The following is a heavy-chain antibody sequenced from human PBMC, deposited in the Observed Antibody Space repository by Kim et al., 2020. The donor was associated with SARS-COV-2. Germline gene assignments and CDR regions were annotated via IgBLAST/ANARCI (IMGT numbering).Heavy chain of an antibody. J-gene: IGHJ4*02. D-gene: IGHD4-17*01. CDR3: ARRATVTTPYYFDY. V-gene: IGHV1-69*01. Sequence: AQQCQGRVTITADESTSTAYMELSSLRAEDTAVYYCARRATVTTPYYFDYWGQGTLVTVSS.